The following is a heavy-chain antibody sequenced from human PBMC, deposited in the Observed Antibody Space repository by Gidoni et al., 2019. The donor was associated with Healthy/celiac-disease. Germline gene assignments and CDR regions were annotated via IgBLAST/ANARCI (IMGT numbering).Heavy chain of an antibody. CDR1: GFTFSSYW. CDR2: SNSDGSST. Sequence: EVQLLESGGGLVQPGGSLRLSCAVPGFTFSSYWMHWVRQAPGKGLVWVSRSNSDGSSTSCADYVKGRITIYRDNAKNTLYLQMNSLRGEDTAVYYCARDRWKLFGPWGQGTLVTVSA. D-gene: IGHD3-16*01. J-gene: IGHJ5*02. CDR3: ARDRWKLFGP. V-gene: IGHV3-74*01.